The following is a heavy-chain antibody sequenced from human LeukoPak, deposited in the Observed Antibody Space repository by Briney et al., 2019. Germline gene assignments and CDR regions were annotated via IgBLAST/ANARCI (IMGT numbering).Heavy chain of an antibody. Sequence: SETLSLTCTVSGGSISSYCWSWIRQPPGKGLEWIGYIYYSGSTNYNPSLKSRVTMSLDTSKNQFSLKLSSVTAADTAVYYCARRGQGGYSSTWYFDYWGQGTLVTVSS. J-gene: IGHJ4*02. D-gene: IGHD6-13*01. CDR1: GGSISSYC. CDR2: IYYSGST. V-gene: IGHV4-59*08. CDR3: ARRGQGGYSSTWYFDY.